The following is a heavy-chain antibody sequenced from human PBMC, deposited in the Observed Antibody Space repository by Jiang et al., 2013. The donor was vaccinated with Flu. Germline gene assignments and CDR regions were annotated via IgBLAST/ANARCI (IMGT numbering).Heavy chain of an antibody. CDR3: ARDRGYDFWSGYYTPRGFDY. J-gene: IGHJ4*02. D-gene: IGHD3-3*01. Sequence: GKGLEWVAVIWYDGSNKYYADSVKGRFTISRDNSKNTLYLQMNSLRAEDTAVYYCARDRGYDFWSGYYTPRGFDYWGQGTLVTVSS. V-gene: IGHV3-33*01. CDR2: IWYDGSNK.